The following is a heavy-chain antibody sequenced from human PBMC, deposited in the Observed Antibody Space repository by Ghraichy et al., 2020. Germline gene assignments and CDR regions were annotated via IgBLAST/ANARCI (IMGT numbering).Heavy chain of an antibody. J-gene: IGHJ4*02. CDR1: GGSVTSGSYY. CDR3: ARDRSRVGPYYFDY. V-gene: IGHV4-61*01. CDR2: IYYSGST. Sequence: SETLSLTCTVSGGSVTSGSYYWSWIRQPPGKRLEWFGYIYYSGSTNYNPSLKSRVTISLGTSNNQFSLKLSSVTAADTAVYYCARDRSRVGPYYFDYWGQGTLLTVSS. D-gene: IGHD2-15*01.